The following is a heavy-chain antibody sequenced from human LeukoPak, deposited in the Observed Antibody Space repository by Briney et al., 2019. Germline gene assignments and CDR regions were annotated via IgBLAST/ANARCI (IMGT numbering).Heavy chain of an antibody. V-gene: IGHV3-23*01. D-gene: IGHD3-16*01. Sequence: GGSLRLSCAASGFTFSNYAMSWVRQAPGKGLEWVSAISGNGDITYYTDSVKGRFTISRDNSKNTLYLQMNSLRAEDTAIYYCARVTGGDMITYGGLDYWGQGTLVTVSS. CDR3: ARVTGGDMITYGGLDY. J-gene: IGHJ4*02. CDR2: ISGNGDIT. CDR1: GFTFSNYA.